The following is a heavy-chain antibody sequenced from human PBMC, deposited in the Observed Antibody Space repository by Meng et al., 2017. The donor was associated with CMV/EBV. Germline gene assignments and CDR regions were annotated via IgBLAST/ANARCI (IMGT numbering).Heavy chain of an antibody. CDR1: GFTFSSYA. CDR3: ARNIAARIYYYYYYGMDV. Sequence: GESLKISCAASGFTFSSYAMHWVRQAPGKGLEWVAVISYDGSNKYYAASVKGRFTISRDNSKNTLYLQMNSLRAEDTAVYYCARNIAARIYYYYYYGMDVWGQGTTVTVSS. V-gene: IGHV3-30*04. J-gene: IGHJ6*02. D-gene: IGHD6-6*01. CDR2: ISYDGSNK.